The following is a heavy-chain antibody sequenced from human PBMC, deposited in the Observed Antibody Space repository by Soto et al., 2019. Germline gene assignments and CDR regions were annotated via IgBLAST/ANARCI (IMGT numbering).Heavy chain of an antibody. CDR2: ISSSGSTI. CDR1: GFTFSSYS. Sequence: EVQLVESGGGLVKPGGSLRLSCAASGFTFSSYSMNWVRQAPGKGLEWVSSISSSGSTIYYADSVKGRFTISRDNAKNSLYLQMNSLRAEDTAVYYCASLNSGSHPTPDAFDIWGQGTMVTVSS. J-gene: IGHJ3*02. V-gene: IGHV3-21*01. CDR3: ASLNSGSHPTPDAFDI. D-gene: IGHD1-26*01.